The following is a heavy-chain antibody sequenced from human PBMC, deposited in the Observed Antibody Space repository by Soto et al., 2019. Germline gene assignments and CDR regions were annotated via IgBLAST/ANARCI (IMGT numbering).Heavy chain of an antibody. J-gene: IGHJ6*02. D-gene: IGHD3-10*01. V-gene: IGHV5-51*01. CDR1: GYSFAHYW. CDR3: VSGSFSDYFYYMDV. Sequence: ESLKISWQSSGYSFAHYWIALVRQIPGKGLEWMAIIYPGDSDTRYSPYFQSQVSISADKSINTAYLQWSSLKASDTAMYYCVSGSFSDYFYYMDVWGQGTTVTVSS. CDR2: IYPGDSDT.